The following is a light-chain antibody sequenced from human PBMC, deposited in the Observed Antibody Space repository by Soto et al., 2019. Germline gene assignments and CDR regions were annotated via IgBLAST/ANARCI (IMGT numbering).Light chain of an antibody. CDR1: QSVSSSY. Sequence: EIVLTQSPGTLSLSPGERATLSCKASQSVSSSYLAWYQQKPGQAPRLLIYGASSRATRIPDRLSGSGPGTDFTLTISRLEPEDFAVEGCQQYAPSPTFGAGTKVEI. V-gene: IGKV3-20*01. CDR3: QQYAPSPT. CDR2: GAS. J-gene: IGKJ4*01.